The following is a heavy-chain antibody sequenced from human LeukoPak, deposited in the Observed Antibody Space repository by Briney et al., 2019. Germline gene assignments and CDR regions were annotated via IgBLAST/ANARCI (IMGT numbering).Heavy chain of an antibody. Sequence: SETLSLTCAVYGGSFSGYYWSWIRQPPGKGLEWIGEINHSGSTNYNPSLKSRVTISVDTSKNQFSLKLSPVTAADTAVYYCASMRGYCSGGSCYSPDAFDIWGQGTMVTVSS. J-gene: IGHJ3*02. CDR2: INHSGST. V-gene: IGHV4-34*01. CDR3: ASMRGYCSGGSCYSPDAFDI. D-gene: IGHD2-15*01. CDR1: GGSFSGYY.